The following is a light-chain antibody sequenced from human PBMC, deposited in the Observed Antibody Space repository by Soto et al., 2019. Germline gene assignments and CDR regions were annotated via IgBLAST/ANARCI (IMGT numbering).Light chain of an antibody. V-gene: IGKV1-39*01. CDR2: AAS. CDR1: QSISSY. J-gene: IGKJ1*01. Sequence: DIQVTQSPSSLSASVGDRVTITRRASQSISSYLNWYQQKPGKAPKLLIYAASSLQSGVPSRFSGSGSGTDFSLTISSLQPEDFASYYCQESYSTPWAFGQGTKVEI. CDR3: QESYSTPWA.